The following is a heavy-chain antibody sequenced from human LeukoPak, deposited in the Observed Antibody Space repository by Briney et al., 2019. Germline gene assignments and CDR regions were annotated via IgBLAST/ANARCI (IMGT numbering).Heavy chain of an antibody. CDR3: ARDYGSGSYPDY. CDR2: IKQDGSEK. J-gene: IGHJ4*02. CDR1: GFTFSSYW. V-gene: IGHV3-7*01. Sequence: GGSLRLSCAASGFTFSSYWMTWVRQAPGKGLEWVANIKQDGSEKYYADSVKGRFTISRDNAKNTLYLQMNSLRAEDTAVYYCARDYGSGSYPDYWGQGTLVTVSS. D-gene: IGHD3-10*01.